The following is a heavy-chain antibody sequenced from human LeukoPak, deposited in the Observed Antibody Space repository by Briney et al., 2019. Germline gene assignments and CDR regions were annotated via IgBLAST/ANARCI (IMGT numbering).Heavy chain of an antibody. CDR3: ARHRSGWYSDFDF. D-gene: IGHD6-19*01. CDR1: VGSISSSSDY. CDR2: VYYSGST. Sequence: PSETLSLTRTVSVGSISSSSDYRASIRQPPGKGLEWIGRVYYSGSTHYNSSLQSRVTISVDTSKIQFSLKLTSVTAADTAIYYCARHRSGWYSDFDFWGQGTLVTVSS. V-gene: IGHV4-39*01. J-gene: IGHJ4*02.